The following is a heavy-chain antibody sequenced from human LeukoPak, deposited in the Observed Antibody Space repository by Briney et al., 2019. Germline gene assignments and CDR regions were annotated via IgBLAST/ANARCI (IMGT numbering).Heavy chain of an antibody. Sequence: ASVKVSCKASGGTFSSYAISWVRQAPGQGLEWMGRIIPILGIANYAQKFQGRVTITADKSTSTAYMELSSLRSEDTVVYYCASGWYQPRGYFDYWGQGTLVTVSS. D-gene: IGHD6-19*01. J-gene: IGHJ4*02. CDR2: IIPILGIA. CDR3: ASGWYQPRGYFDY. V-gene: IGHV1-69*04. CDR1: GGTFSSYA.